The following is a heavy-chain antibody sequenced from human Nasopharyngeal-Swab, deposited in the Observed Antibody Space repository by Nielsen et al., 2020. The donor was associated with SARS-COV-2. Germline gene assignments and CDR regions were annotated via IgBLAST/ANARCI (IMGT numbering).Heavy chain of an antibody. CDR2: IYTSGST. CDR3: AYTAAAVKNFGMDV. Sequence: SETLSLTCTVSGGSISSGSYYWSWIRQPAGKGLEWIGRIYTSGSTNYNPSLKSRVTTSVDTSKNQFSLKLSSVTAADTAVYYCAYTAAAVKNFGMDVWGQGTTVTVSS. D-gene: IGHD5-18*01. CDR1: GGSISSGSYY. V-gene: IGHV4-61*02. J-gene: IGHJ6*02.